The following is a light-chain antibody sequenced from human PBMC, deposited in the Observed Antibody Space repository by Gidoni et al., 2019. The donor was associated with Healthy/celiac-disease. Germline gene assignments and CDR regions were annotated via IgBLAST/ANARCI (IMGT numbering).Light chain of an antibody. V-gene: IGKV1-5*03. CDR1: QSISSW. CDR3: QQYNSYSPRT. CDR2: KAS. Sequence: DIQMTQSPSTLSASVGDRVTITCRASQSISSWLAWYQQKPGKAPQLLICKASSLESGVPSRFSGSGSGTEFTLTISSLQPDDFATYYCQQYNSYSPRTFGPGTKVDIK. J-gene: IGKJ3*01.